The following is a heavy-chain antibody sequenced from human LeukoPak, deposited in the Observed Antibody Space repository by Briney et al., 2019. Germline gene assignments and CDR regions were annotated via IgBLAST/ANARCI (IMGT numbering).Heavy chain of an antibody. CDR2: INHSGST. J-gene: IGHJ6*04. V-gene: IGHV4-34*01. CDR3: ARYGSGMHGMDV. CDR1: GGSFSGYY. D-gene: IGHD3-10*01. Sequence: SETLPLTCAVYGGSFSGYYWSWIRQPPGKGLEWIGEINHSGSTNYNPSLKSRVTISVDTSKNQFSLKLSSVTAADTAVYYCARYGSGMHGMDVWGKGTTVTVSS.